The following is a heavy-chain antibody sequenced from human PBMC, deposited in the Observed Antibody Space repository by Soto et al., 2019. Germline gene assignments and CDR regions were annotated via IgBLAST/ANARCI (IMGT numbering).Heavy chain of an antibody. CDR1: SGSISSSNW. Sequence: PSXTLSLTCAVSSGSISSSNWWSWVRQPPGKGLEWIGEIYHSGSTNYNPSLKSRVTISVDKSKNQFSLKLSSVTAADTAVYYCARDRNSSSWNDAFDIWGQGTMVTVSS. J-gene: IGHJ3*02. D-gene: IGHD6-13*01. CDR3: ARDRNSSSWNDAFDI. V-gene: IGHV4-4*02. CDR2: IYHSGST.